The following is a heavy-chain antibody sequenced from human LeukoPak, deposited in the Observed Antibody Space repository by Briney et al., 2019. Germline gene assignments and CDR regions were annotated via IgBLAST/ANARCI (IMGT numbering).Heavy chain of an antibody. J-gene: IGHJ4*02. V-gene: IGHV3-66*01. D-gene: IGHD6-13*01. CDR3: ARDRPAGSVDY. Sequence: GGSLRLSCAASGFTVSRNYVTWVRQAPGKGLEWVSVIYSGGSTYYADSVKGRFTISRDTSKNTVYLQMNSLRDEDTAIYYCARDRPAGSVDYWGQGTLVTVSS. CDR2: IYSGGST. CDR1: GFTVSRNY.